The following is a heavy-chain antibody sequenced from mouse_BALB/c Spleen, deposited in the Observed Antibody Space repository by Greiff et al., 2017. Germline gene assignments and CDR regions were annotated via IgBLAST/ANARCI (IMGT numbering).Heavy chain of an antibody. J-gene: IGHJ2*01. V-gene: IGHV1S22*01. CDR2: IYPGSGST. Sequence: LKQPGSELVRPGASVKLSCKASGYTFTSYWTHWVKQRPGQGLEWIGNIYPGSGSTNYDEKFKSKATLTVDTSSSTAYMQLSSLTSEDSAVYYCTRDWDYWGQGTTLTVSS. D-gene: IGHD4-1*01. CDR3: TRDWDY. CDR1: GYTFTSYW.